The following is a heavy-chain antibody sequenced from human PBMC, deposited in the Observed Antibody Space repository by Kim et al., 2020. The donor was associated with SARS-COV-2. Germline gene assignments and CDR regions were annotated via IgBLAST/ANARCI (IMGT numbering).Heavy chain of an antibody. V-gene: IGHV3-15*01. D-gene: IGHD6-19*01. CDR1: GFTFSNAW. CDR2: IKSKTDGGTT. J-gene: IGHJ4*02. Sequence: GGSLRLSCAASGFTFSNAWMSWVRQAPGKGLEWVGRIKSKTDGGTTDYAAPVKGRFTISRDDSKNTLYLQMNSLKTEDTAVYYCTTLHSSGWPTRERGQWLRGYWGQGTLVTVSS. CDR3: TTLHSSGWPTRERGQWLRGY.